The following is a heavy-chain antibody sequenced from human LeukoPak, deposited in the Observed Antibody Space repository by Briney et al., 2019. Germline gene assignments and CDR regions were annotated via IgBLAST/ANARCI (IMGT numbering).Heavy chain of an antibody. Sequence: PSETLSLTCAVYGGSFSGYYWSWIRQPPGKGLEWIGEINQSGSTNYNPSLKSRVTISVDTSKNQFSLKLSSVTAADTAVYYCARHFSGTTGYYFDYWGQGTLVTVSS. V-gene: IGHV4-34*01. CDR1: GGSFSGYY. D-gene: IGHD1-1*01. CDR3: ARHFSGTTGYYFDY. J-gene: IGHJ4*02. CDR2: INQSGST.